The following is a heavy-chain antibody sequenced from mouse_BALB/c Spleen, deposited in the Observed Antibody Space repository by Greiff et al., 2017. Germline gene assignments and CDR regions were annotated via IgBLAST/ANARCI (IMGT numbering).Heavy chain of an antibody. D-gene: IGHD2-4*01. CDR2: IYPGDGDT. CDR3: ARGGDYDDAMDY. V-gene: IGHV1-80*01. CDR1: GYAFSSYW. J-gene: IGHJ4*01. Sequence: VQLVESGAELVRPGSSVKISCKASGYAFSSYWMNWVKQRPGQGLEWIGQIYPGDGDTNYNGKFKGKATLTADKSSSTAYMQLSSLTSEDSAVYYCARGGDYDDAMDYWGQGTSVTVSS.